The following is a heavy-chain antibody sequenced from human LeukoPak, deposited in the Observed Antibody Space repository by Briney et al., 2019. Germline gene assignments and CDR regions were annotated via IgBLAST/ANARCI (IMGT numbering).Heavy chain of an antibody. CDR3: ARGDVGGLAYCGGDCQASYYYYGMDV. V-gene: IGHV4-4*07. D-gene: IGHD2-21*02. CDR1: GGSISSYY. J-gene: IGHJ6*02. CDR2: IYTSGST. Sequence: TSETLSLTCTVSGGSISSYYWSWIRQPAGKGLEWIGHIYTSGSTNYNPSLKSRVTMSVDTSKNQFSLKLSSVTAADTAVYYCARGDVGGLAYCGGDCQASYYYYGMDVWGQGTTVTVSS.